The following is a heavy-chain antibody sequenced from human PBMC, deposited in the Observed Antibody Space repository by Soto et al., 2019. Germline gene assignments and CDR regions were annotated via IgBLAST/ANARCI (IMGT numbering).Heavy chain of an antibody. D-gene: IGHD2-2*02. CDR3: ARGDCKTSCYIGF. V-gene: IGHV3-48*03. Sequence: LRLSCAASGFGFSNYEMNWVRQAPGKGLGWVSYITSSGGATMYADSVKGRFTISRDNAKDSLYLQMNSLRVEDTAVYYCARGDCKTSCYIGFWGQGALVTVSS. CDR1: GFGFSNYE. J-gene: IGHJ4*02. CDR2: ITSSGGAT.